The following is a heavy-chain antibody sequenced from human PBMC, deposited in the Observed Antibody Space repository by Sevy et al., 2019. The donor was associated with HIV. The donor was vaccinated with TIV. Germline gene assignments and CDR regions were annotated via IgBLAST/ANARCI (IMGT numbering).Heavy chain of an antibody. V-gene: IGHV1-18*01. Sequence: ASVKVSCKASGYTFTSYGISWVRQAPGQGLEWTGWISAYNGNTNDAQKLQGRVTMTTDTSTSTAYMELRSLRSDDTAVYYCARERYCSSTSCYTEYYFDYWSQGTLVTVSS. CDR1: GYTFTSYG. CDR2: ISAYNGNT. D-gene: IGHD2-2*02. J-gene: IGHJ4*02. CDR3: ARERYCSSTSCYTEYYFDY.